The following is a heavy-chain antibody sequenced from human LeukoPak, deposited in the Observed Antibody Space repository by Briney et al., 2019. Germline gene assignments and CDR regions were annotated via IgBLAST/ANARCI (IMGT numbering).Heavy chain of an antibody. D-gene: IGHD6-13*01. J-gene: IGHJ5*02. CDR2: IKQDGSEK. CDR1: GFTFNNYG. V-gene: IGHV3-7*01. Sequence: GGSLRLSCAASGFTFNNYGMSWVRQAPGKGLEWVANIKQDGSEKYYVDFVKGRFTISRDNAKNSLYLQMNSLRAEDTAVYYCARDPGYSSSWYRGWFDPWGQGTLVTVSS. CDR3: ARDPGYSSSWYRGWFDP.